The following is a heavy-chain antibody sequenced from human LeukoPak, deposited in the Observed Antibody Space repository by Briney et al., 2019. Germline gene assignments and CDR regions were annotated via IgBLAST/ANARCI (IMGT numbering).Heavy chain of an antibody. D-gene: IGHD4-17*01. CDR1: DGFITNYY. Sequence: SDTLSLTCTVSDGFITNYYWSWVRQPPGKGLEFIGYVHYSGTTNYNPSLRSRVTISIDTSKKHFFLKLNSVTAADTAVYYCATGYGDFRVEGRYFYSWGQGTLVTVSS. J-gene: IGHJ4*02. CDR3: ATGYGDFRVEGRYFYS. CDR2: VHYSGTT. V-gene: IGHV4-59*07.